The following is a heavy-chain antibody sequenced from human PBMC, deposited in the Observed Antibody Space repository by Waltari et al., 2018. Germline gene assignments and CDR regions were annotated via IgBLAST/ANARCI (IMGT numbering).Heavy chain of an antibody. CDR1: GFTFSSYG. J-gene: IGHJ5*02. CDR3: AREGDDYYDSSGYL. D-gene: IGHD3-22*01. Sequence: QVQLVESGGGVVQPGRSLRLSCAASGFTFSSYGMHWVRQAPGKGLEWVAVIWNDGSNKYYADSVKGRFTISRDNSKNTLYLQMNSLRAEDTAVYYCAREGDDYYDSSGYLWGQGTLVTVSS. CDR2: IWNDGSNK. V-gene: IGHV3-33*01.